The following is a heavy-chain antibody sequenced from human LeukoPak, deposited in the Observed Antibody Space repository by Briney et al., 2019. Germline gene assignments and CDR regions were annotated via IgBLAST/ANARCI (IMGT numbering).Heavy chain of an antibody. CDR1: GGPICSYY. J-gene: IGHJ4*02. D-gene: IGHD5-18*01. CDR3: ARDDSGYSYGTFDY. Sequence: PSETLSLTCTVSGGPICSYYWSWIRQPAGKGLEWIGRIYTSGSTNYNPSLKSRVTMSVDTSKNQFSLKLSSVTAADTAVYYCARDDSGYSYGTFDYWGQGTLVTVSS. CDR2: IYTSGST. V-gene: IGHV4-4*07.